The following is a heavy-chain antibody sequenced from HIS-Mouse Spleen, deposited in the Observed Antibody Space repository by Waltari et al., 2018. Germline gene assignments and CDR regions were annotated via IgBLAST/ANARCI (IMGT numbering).Heavy chain of an antibody. V-gene: IGHV3-30*18. J-gene: IGHJ4*02. Sequence: QVQLVESGGGVVQPGRSLRLSCAASGFTFSSYGMHWVRQAPGKGLGWGAVKSYDGSNKYYADSVKGRFTISRDNSKNTLYLQMNSLRAEDTAVYYCAKPRRSGYDFDYWGQGTLVTVSS. D-gene: IGHD5-12*01. CDR2: KSYDGSNK. CDR3: AKPRRSGYDFDY. CDR1: GFTFSSYG.